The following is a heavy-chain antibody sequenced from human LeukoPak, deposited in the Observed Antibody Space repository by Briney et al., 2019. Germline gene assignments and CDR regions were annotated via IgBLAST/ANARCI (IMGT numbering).Heavy chain of an antibody. CDR3: ARRMVRGVRREPFDY. CDR2: INHSGST. Sequence: PSETLSLTCSVSGGSITGYSWSWIRQTPGKGLEWIGEINHSGSTNYNPSLKSRVTISVDTSKDQFSLKLSSVTAADTAVYYCARRMVRGVRREPFDYWGQGTLVTVSS. D-gene: IGHD3-10*01. V-gene: IGHV4-34*01. CDR1: GGSITGYS. J-gene: IGHJ4*02.